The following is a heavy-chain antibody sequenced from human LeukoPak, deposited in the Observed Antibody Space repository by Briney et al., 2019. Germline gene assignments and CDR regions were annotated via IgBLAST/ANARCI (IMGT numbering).Heavy chain of an antibody. D-gene: IGHD3-22*01. J-gene: IGHJ4*02. CDR1: GYTFTGYY. Sequence: GASVKVSCKASGYTFTGYYMHWVRQAPGQGLEWMGWINPNSGGTNYALKFQGWVTMTRDTSISTAYMELSRLRSDDTAVYYCARGGSYDRSGYYHSDYWGQGTLVTVSS. V-gene: IGHV1-2*04. CDR3: ARGGSYDRSGYYHSDY. CDR2: INPNSGGT.